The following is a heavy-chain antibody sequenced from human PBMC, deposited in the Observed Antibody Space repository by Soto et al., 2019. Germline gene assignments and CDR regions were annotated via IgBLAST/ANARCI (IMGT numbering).Heavy chain of an antibody. Sequence: QVQLVESGGGVVQPGRSLRLSCAASGFTFSSYAMHWVRQAPGKGLEWVAVISYDGSTKYYADSVKGRFTISRDNSKNTLYRQMNSLRAEDTAVYYCARDAERIAARVVDYWGQGTLVTVSS. CDR1: GFTFSSYA. V-gene: IGHV3-30-3*01. CDR2: ISYDGSTK. J-gene: IGHJ4*02. D-gene: IGHD6-6*01. CDR3: ARDAERIAARVVDY.